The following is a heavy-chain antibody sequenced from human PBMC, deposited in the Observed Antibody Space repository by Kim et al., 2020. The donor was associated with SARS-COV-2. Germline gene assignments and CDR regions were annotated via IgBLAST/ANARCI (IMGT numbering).Heavy chain of an antibody. D-gene: IGHD3-22*01. CDR2: INHSGST. V-gene: IGHV4-34*01. CDR3: PRLRMKNFYSSGYYFDY. Sequence: SETLSLTCAVYGGSFSGYYWSWIRQPPGKGLEWIGEINHSGSTNYNPSLKSRVTISVDTSKNQFSLKLSSVTAADTAVYYCPRLRMKNFYSSGYYFDYWGQGTLVTVSS. J-gene: IGHJ4*02. CDR1: GGSFSGYY.